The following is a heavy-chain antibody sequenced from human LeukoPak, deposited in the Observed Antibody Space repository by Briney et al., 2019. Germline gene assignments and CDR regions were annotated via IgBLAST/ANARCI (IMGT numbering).Heavy chain of an antibody. CDR1: GGTFSSYA. CDR3: ASQSVAAPSYYYYMDV. D-gene: IGHD6-6*01. CDR2: IIPIFGTA. J-gene: IGHJ6*03. Sequence: GASVKVSCKASGGTFSSYAISWVRQAPGQGLEWMGGIIPIFGTANYAQKFQGRVTITTDESTSTAYMELSSLRSEDTAVYYCASQSVAAPSYYYYMDVWGKGTTVTVSS. V-gene: IGHV1-69*05.